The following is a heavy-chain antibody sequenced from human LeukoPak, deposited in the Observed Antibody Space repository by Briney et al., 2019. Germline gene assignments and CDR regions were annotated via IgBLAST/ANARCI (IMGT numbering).Heavy chain of an antibody. J-gene: IGHJ3*02. CDR2: IIPILGIA. CDR3: ARDWGVGGYSYGNAFDI. Sequence: EASVKVSCKASGGTFSSYTISWLRQAPGQGLEWMGRIIPILGIANYAQKFQGRVMITADKSTSTAYMELSSLRSEDTAVYYCARDWGVGGYSYGNAFDIWGQGTMVTVSS. V-gene: IGHV1-69*04. CDR1: GGTFSSYT. D-gene: IGHD5-18*01.